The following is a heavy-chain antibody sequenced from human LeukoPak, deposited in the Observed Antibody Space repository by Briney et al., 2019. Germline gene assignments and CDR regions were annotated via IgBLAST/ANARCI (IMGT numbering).Heavy chain of an antibody. D-gene: IGHD6-13*01. CDR2: IYTSGST. Sequence: SETLSLTCTVSGGSISSGSYYWSWIRQPAGKGLEWIGRIYTSGSTNYNPSLKSRVTISVDTSKNQFSLKLSSVTAADTAVYYCARVWTGYSSSWYSYYYYMDVWGKGTTVTISS. J-gene: IGHJ6*03. V-gene: IGHV4-61*02. CDR1: GGSISSGSYY. CDR3: ARVWTGYSSSWYSYYYYMDV.